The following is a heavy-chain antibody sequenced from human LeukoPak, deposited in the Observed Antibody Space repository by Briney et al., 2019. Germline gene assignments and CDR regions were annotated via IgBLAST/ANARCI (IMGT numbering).Heavy chain of an antibody. CDR1: GFTFSNAW. CDR2: IKSKTDGGTT. D-gene: IGHD3-22*01. J-gene: IGHJ4*02. Sequence: GGSLRLSCAASGFTFSNAWMSWVRQAPGKGLEWVGRIKSKTDGGTTGYAAPVKGRFTISRDDSKNTLYLQMNSLKTEDTAVYYCTTERWGDNRPSDYWGQGTLVTVSS. V-gene: IGHV3-15*01. CDR3: TTERWGDNRPSDY.